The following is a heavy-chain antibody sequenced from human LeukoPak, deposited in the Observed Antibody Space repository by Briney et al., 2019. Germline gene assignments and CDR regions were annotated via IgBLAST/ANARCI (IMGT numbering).Heavy chain of an antibody. J-gene: IGHJ4*02. CDR2: ISWNSGSI. D-gene: IGHD6-13*01. CDR3: AKAGSSWYYFDY. Sequence: ETGGSLRLSCAASGFTFDDYAMHWVRQAPGKGLEWVSCISWNSGSIGYADSVKGRFTISRENAKNSLYLQMNSLRAEDMALYYCAKAGSSWYYFDYWGQGTLVTVSS. CDR1: GFTFDDYA. V-gene: IGHV3-9*03.